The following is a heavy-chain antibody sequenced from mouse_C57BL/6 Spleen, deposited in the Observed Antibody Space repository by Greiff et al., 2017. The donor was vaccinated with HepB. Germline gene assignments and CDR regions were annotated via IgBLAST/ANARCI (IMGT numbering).Heavy chain of an antibody. CDR1: GFSLTSYG. D-gene: IGHD1-1*02. Sequence: VQGVESGPGLVQPSQSLSITCTVSGFSLTSYGVHWVRQSPGKGLEWLGVIWRGGSTDYNAAFMSRLSITKDNSKSQVFFKMNSLQADDTAIYYCAKKGVVYYAMDYWGQGTSVTVSS. CDR2: IWRGGST. V-gene: IGHV2-5*01. CDR3: AKKGVVYYAMDY. J-gene: IGHJ4*01.